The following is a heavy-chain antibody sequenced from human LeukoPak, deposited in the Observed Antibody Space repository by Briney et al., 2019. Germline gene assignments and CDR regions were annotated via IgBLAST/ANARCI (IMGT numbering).Heavy chain of an antibody. CDR3: VRDAFISLSFEF. V-gene: IGHV3-7*03. CDR1: GFSFSNHW. J-gene: IGHJ4*02. CDR2: IKQDGGEK. Sequence: GGSLRLSCAASGFSFSNHWMSWVRQAPGKGLGWVANIKQDGGEKYYADSVKGRFTISRDNAKNSLYLQMNSLRVEDTALYYCVRDAFISLSFEFWGQGTLVTVSS.